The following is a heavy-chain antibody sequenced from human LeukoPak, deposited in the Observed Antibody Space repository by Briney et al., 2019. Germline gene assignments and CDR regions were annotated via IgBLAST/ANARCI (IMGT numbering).Heavy chain of an antibody. CDR1: GGSIISTDDY. D-gene: IGHD5-18*01. Sequence: PSETLSLTCTVSGGSIISTDDYWGWIRQPPGKGPEWIGSIYYTGSTYHNPSLKSRVTISEDPSKNQFSLKSRSVTAADTAVYYCAREDGTAMDNAFDIWSQGTMVTVSS. CDR3: AREDGTAMDNAFDI. J-gene: IGHJ3*02. CDR2: IYYTGST. V-gene: IGHV4-39*07.